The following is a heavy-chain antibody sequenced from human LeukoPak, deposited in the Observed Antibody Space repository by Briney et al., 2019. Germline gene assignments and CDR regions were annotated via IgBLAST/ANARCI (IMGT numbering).Heavy chain of an antibody. Sequence: PSETLSLTCTVSGDPGSSANYYWGWIRQSPGKGLEWIGRISYAGSPYYNPSLKSRVTISVDTSKNQFSLKLSSVTAADTAVYYCAYDSSGYYPYWGQGTLVTVSS. CDR3: AYDSSGYYPY. J-gene: IGHJ4*02. V-gene: IGHV4-39*07. CDR2: ISYAGSP. CDR1: GDPGSSANYY. D-gene: IGHD3-22*01.